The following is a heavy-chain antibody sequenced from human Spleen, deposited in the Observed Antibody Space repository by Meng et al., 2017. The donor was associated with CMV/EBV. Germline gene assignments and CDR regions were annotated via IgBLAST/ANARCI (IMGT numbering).Heavy chain of an antibody. CDR3: ARDRYADSGYDDGTWSY. CDR2: INSDGSST. Sequence: FTFSSYWMHWVRQAPGKGLVWVSRINSDGSSTSYADSVKGRFTISRDNAKNTLYLQMNSLRAEDTAVYYCARDRYADSGYDDGTWSYWGQGTLVTSPQ. D-gene: IGHD5-12*01. V-gene: IGHV3-74*01. J-gene: IGHJ4*02. CDR1: FTFSSYW.